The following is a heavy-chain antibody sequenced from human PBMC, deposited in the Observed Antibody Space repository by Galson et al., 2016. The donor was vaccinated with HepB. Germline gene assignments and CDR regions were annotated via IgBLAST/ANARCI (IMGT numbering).Heavy chain of an antibody. D-gene: IGHD5-24*01. J-gene: IGHJ4*02. CDR3: ASGRRDGYNFPKYYFDY. CDR2: IIPIVAIA. Sequence: SVKVSCKASGGTFSRYGISWVRLAPGQGLEWMGRIIPIVAIANYARKFQGRVTITADKSTSTACMELSSLRSEDTAMYYCASGRRDGYNFPKYYFDYWGQGTLVTVSS. V-gene: IGHV1-69*04. CDR1: GGTFSRYG.